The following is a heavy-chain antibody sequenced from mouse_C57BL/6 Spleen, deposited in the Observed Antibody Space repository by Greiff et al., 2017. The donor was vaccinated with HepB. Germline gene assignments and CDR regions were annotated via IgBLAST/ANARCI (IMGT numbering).Heavy chain of an antibody. V-gene: IGHV2-2*01. CDR1: GFSLTSYG. Sequence: VKLMESGPGLVQPSQSLSITCTVSGFSLTSYGVHWVRQSPGKGLEWLGVIWSGGSTDYNAAFISRLSISKDNSKSQVFFKMNSLQADDTAIYYCARNSAHYYGSPNYFDYWGQGTTLTVSS. J-gene: IGHJ2*01. CDR3: ARNSAHYYGSPNYFDY. CDR2: IWSGGST. D-gene: IGHD1-1*01.